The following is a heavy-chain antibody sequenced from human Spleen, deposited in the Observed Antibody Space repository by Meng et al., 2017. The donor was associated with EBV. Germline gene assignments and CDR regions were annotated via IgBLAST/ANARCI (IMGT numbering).Heavy chain of an antibody. CDR1: GGSVSSGSYF. D-gene: IGHD3-9*01. CDR2: IHNSGST. CDR3: ARADYDILTGYLTLFDY. J-gene: IGHJ4*02. V-gene: IGHV4-61*01. Sequence: QVQLQESGPGLVKPSETLSLTCAVSGGSVSSGSYFWSWIRQPPGKGLEWIGYIHNSGSTNYNPSLESRVIISVDTSKNRFSLKLSSVTAADTAVYYCARADYDILTGYLTLFDYWGQGALVTVSS.